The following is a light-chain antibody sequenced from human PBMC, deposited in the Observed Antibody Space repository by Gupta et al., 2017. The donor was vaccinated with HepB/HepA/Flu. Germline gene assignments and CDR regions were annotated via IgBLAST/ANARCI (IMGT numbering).Light chain of an antibody. Sequence: QSALTQPASVSGSPGQSITIPCTGTSSDVGGYNYVSWYQQYPGKAPKVIIYDVSGRPSGVSDRFSGYKSGNMASLTISGLQAEDEADDYCCSSRSSTSLFVFGTGTKVTVL. J-gene: IGLJ1*01. CDR3: CSSRSSTSLFV. CDR1: SSDVGGYNY. V-gene: IGLV2-14*01. CDR2: DVS.